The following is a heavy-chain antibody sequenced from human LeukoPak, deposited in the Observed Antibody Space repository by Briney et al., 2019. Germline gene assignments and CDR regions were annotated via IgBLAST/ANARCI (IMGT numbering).Heavy chain of an antibody. D-gene: IGHD1-26*01. CDR2: INSDGSSR. CDR1: GFIFSSYW. CDR3: ARVVVGANNWVDP. Sequence: GGSLRLSCAASGFIFSSYWMHWVRQAPGKGLVWVSRINSDGSSRNYADSVKGRFTISRDNAKNTLYLQMNSLKAEDTAVYYCARVVVGANNWVDPWGQGTLVTVSS. V-gene: IGHV3-74*01. J-gene: IGHJ5*02.